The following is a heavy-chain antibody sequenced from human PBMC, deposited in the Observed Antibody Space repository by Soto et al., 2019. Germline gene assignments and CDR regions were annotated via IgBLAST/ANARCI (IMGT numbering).Heavy chain of an antibody. Sequence: EVQLVESGGGLVLPGGSLRLACAASEFSVSDNYMNWVRQAPGKGLEWVAVIFSGGSTNYADSVKGRFTISRLKSENTLYLQMSSLRPEDTAVYFCKSRDYWGRGTQVTVSS. CDR2: IFSGGST. CDR1: EFSVSDNY. V-gene: IGHV3-53*04. CDR3: KSRDY. J-gene: IGHJ4*02.